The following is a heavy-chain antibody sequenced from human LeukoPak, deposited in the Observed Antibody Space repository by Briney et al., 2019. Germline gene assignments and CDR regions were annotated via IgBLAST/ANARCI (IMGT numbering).Heavy chain of an antibody. CDR1: GGTFSSYA. CDR3: ARVGYSYGYLRNYYYYGMDV. Sequence: SVKVSCKASGGTFSSYAISWVPQAPGQGLEWMGGIIPIFGTANYAQKFQGRVTITADESTSTAYMELSSLRSEDTAVYYCARVGYSYGYLRNYYYYGMDVWGQGTTVTVSS. D-gene: IGHD5-18*01. V-gene: IGHV1-69*01. J-gene: IGHJ6*02. CDR2: IIPIFGTA.